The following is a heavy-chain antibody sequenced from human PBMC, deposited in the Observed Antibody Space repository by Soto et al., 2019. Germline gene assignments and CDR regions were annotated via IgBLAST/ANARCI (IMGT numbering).Heavy chain of an antibody. D-gene: IGHD3-9*01. Sequence: GGSLRLSCAASGFTFGDYPMTWVRQSPGRELEWVSTINGGGLSTYYADSVKGRFTISRDNSKNTLYLQMNNLRAEDTAVYYCAKDILSGYYIAFDYWGQGILVTVSS. J-gene: IGHJ4*02. V-gene: IGHV3-23*01. CDR2: INGGGLST. CDR3: AKDILSGYYIAFDY. CDR1: GFTFGDYP.